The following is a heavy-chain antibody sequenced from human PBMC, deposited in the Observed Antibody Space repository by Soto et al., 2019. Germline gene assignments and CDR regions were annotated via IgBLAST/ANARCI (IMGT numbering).Heavy chain of an antibody. V-gene: IGHV3-30*18. CDR2: ISYDGSNK. CDR1: GFTFSSYG. J-gene: IGHJ5*02. CDR3: AKDVATVDWFDP. D-gene: IGHD5-12*01. Sequence: GGSLRLSCAASGFTFSSYGMHWVRQAPGKGLEWVAVISYDGSNKYYADSVKGRFTISRDNSKNTLYLQMNSLRAEDTAVYYCAKDVATVDWFDPWGQGTLVTVS.